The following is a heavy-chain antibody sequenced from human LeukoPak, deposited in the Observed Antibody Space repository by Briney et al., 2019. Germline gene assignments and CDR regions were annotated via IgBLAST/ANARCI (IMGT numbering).Heavy chain of an antibody. Sequence: GGSLRLSCAASGFTFSTYGMHWVRQAPGKGLEWVAFMHYDGNIKYYADSVKGRFTISRDTSKNTLYLQMNSLRVEDTAVYYCAKDVCSGGTCYGGWYCDLWGRGTLVTVSS. D-gene: IGHD2-15*01. J-gene: IGHJ2*01. CDR1: GFTFSTYG. CDR3: AKDVCSGGTCYGGWYCDL. V-gene: IGHV3-30*02. CDR2: MHYDGNIK.